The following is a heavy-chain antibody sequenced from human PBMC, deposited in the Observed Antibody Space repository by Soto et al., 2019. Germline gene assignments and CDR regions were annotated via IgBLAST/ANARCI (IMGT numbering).Heavy chain of an antibody. CDR3: ARDRYCSGGSCYSTYYYHYYGMDV. V-gene: IGHV1-46*01. J-gene: IGHJ6*02. CDR1: GYTFTSYY. Sequence: GASVKVSCKASGYTFTSYYMHWVRQAPGQGLEWMGIINPSGGSTSYAQKFQGRVTMTRDTSTSTVYMELSSLRSEDTAVYYCARDRYCSGGSCYSTYYYHYYGMDVWGQGTTVTVSS. CDR2: INPSGGST. D-gene: IGHD2-15*01.